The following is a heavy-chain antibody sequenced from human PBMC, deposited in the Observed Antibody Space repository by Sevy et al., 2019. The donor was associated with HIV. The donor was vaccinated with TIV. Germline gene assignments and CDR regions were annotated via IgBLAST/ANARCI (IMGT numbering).Heavy chain of an antibody. V-gene: IGHV3-30-3*01. CDR3: ARDRGSSSWYSGASYYYYYGMDV. D-gene: IGHD6-13*01. Sequence: GGSLRLSCAASGLTFSSYAMHWVRQAPGKGLEWVAFISYDGSNKYYADSVKGRFTISRDNSKNTLYLQMNSLRAEDTAVYYCARDRGSSSWYSGASYYYYYGMDVWGQGTTVTVSS. J-gene: IGHJ6*02. CDR2: ISYDGSNK. CDR1: GLTFSSYA.